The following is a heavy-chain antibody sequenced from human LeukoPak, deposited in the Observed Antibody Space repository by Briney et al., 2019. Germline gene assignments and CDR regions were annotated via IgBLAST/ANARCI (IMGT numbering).Heavy chain of an antibody. CDR3: AKAVEGYAFDI. J-gene: IGHJ3*02. Sequence: GGSLRLSCAASGFTFRSYAMSWVRQAPGKGLEWVSSISGSGGSIYYTDSVKGRFTISRDNSKNTLYLQMNSLRAEDTAIYYCAKAVEGYAFDIWGQGTMVTVSS. V-gene: IGHV3-23*01. CDR1: GFTFRSYA. CDR2: ISGSGGSI.